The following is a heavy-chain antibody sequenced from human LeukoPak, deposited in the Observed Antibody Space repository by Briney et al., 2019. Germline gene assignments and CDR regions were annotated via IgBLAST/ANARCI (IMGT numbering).Heavy chain of an antibody. CDR1: GYTFTSYD. D-gene: IGHD6-13*01. CDR2: MNPNSGNT. Sequence: ASVKVSCKASGYTFTSYDINWVRQATGQGLEWMGWMNPNSGNTGYAQKFQGRVTMTRNTSISTAYMELSSLRSEDTAVYYCARTESSSWDDAFDIWGQGTMVTVSS. CDR3: ARTESSSWDDAFDI. J-gene: IGHJ3*02. V-gene: IGHV1-8*01.